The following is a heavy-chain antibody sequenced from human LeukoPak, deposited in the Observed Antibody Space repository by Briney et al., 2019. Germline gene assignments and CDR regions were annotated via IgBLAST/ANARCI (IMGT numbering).Heavy chain of an antibody. CDR1: GFTFSSFA. Sequence: GKSLRLSCAASGFTFSSFAFHWVRQAPGKGLEWVAVISHDGSDTFYADSVKGRFTISRDNSKNTLYLQMSSLRAEDTAVYFCARDQSAGYSSSGSSSWGRLGDWGQGTLVTVSS. CDR2: ISHDGSDT. D-gene: IGHD6-13*01. J-gene: IGHJ4*02. V-gene: IGHV3-30-3*01. CDR3: ARDQSAGYSSSGSSSWGRLGD.